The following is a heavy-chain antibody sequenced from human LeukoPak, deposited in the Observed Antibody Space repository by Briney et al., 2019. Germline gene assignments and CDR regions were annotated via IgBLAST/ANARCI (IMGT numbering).Heavy chain of an antibody. J-gene: IGHJ5*02. CDR2: TSSDGSKT. CDR1: GFTFTTFG. V-gene: IGHV3-30*02. Sequence: GGSLRLSCAASGFTFTTFGMHWVRQTPAKGLEWVAFTSSDGSKTYYTDSVKGRFTISRDDSYNTLYLQMTNLRPDDSAIYFCARSYVLHFLDPWGRGTLVTVSS. CDR3: ARSYVLHFLDP. D-gene: IGHD3-10*02.